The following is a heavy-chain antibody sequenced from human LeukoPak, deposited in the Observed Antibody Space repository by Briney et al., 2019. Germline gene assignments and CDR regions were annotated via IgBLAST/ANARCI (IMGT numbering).Heavy chain of an antibody. CDR2: INGDESST. J-gene: IGHJ4*02. V-gene: IGHV3-74*01. D-gene: IGHD1-26*01. Sequence: GGSLRLSCAASAFTFSTYWMHWVRQVPGKGLEWVSRINGDESSTNYADSVKGRFTISRDDAKDTLYLHLNSLTAEDTAVYYCARGAKWAYYFDYWGQGTLVTVSS. CDR3: ARGAKWAYYFDY. CDR1: AFTFSTYW.